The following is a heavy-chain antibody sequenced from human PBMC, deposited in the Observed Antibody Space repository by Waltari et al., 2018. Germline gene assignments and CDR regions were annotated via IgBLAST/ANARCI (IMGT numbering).Heavy chain of an antibody. Sequence: EVQLVESGEGLVQPGGSLRLSCAASGFTFSSYWMSWVRQAPGKGLEWVANIKQDGSEKNYLDLVKGRFNISRDNAKNSLYLQKISLRAEDAAVYYCARDITGTTRYFDYWGQGTLLTVSS. D-gene: IGHD1-7*01. CDR3: ARDITGTTRYFDY. J-gene: IGHJ4*02. CDR2: IKQDGSEK. CDR1: GFTFSSYW. V-gene: IGHV3-7*01.